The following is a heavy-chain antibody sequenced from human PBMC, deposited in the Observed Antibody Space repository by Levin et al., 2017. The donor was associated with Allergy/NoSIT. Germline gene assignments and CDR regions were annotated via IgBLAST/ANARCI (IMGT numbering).Heavy chain of an antibody. Sequence: PGGSLRLSCAASGFTFSSYGMHWVRQAPGKGLEWVAVIWYDGINKYYADSVKGRFTISRDNSKNTLYLQMNSLRAEDTAVYYCARGGSGWTGQFDYWGQGTLVTVSS. CDR1: GFTFSSYG. V-gene: IGHV3-33*01. J-gene: IGHJ4*02. D-gene: IGHD6-19*01. CDR3: ARGGSGWTGQFDY. CDR2: IWYDGINK.